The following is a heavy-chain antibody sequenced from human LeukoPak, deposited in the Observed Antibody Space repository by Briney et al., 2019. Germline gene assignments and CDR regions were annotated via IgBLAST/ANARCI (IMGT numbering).Heavy chain of an antibody. CDR2: MSGSGGMT. J-gene: IGHJ4*02. Sequence: GGSLRLSCAASGFTFSNYGMSWVRQAPEEGLEWVSAMSGSGGMTYSADSVKGRFTISRDNSKDTMYLQMNSVRAEDTAMYYCAKGPFFYYDASGYNYFESWGQGTLVTVSS. D-gene: IGHD3-22*01. CDR1: GFTFSNYG. V-gene: IGHV3-23*01. CDR3: AKGPFFYYDASGYNYFES.